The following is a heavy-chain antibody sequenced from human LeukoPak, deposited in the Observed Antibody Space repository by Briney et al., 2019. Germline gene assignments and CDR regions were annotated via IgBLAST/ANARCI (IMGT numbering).Heavy chain of an antibody. D-gene: IGHD3-10*01. CDR3: ARERYGSGTRNHFDY. CDR2: ISRSSSYI. V-gene: IGHV3-21*01. CDR1: GFTFSSYS. J-gene: IGHJ4*02. Sequence: GGSLRLSCAASGFTFSSYSMNWVRQAPGKGLEWVSSISRSSSYIYYADSVKGRFTISRDNAKNSLYLQMNSLRAEDTAVYYCARERYGSGTRNHFDYWGQGTLVTVSS.